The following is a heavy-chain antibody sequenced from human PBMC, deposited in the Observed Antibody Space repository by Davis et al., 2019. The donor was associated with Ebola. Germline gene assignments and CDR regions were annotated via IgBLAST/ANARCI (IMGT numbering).Heavy chain of an antibody. V-gene: IGHV1-69*13. D-gene: IGHD7-27*01. CDR1: GYTFNSHG. J-gene: IGHJ5*02. Sequence: SVKVSCKASGYTFNSHGISWVRQAPGQGLEWMGGIIPIFGTANYAQKFQGRVTITADESTSTAYMELSSLRSEDTAVYYCARNGELGIVLNWFDPWGQGTLVTVSS. CDR3: ARNGELGIVLNWFDP. CDR2: IIPIFGTA.